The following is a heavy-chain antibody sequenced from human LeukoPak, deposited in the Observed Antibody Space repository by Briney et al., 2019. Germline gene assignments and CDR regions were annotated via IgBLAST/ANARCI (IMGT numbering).Heavy chain of an antibody. CDR2: ISPNSGGT. J-gene: IGHJ5*01. CDR3: AREYGGDNWFDS. V-gene: IGHV1-2*02. CDR1: GYTFTDYY. Sequence: VASVKVSCKASGYTFTDYYMHWVRQAPGQGLEWMGWISPNSGGTNYAQKFQGRVTMTRNTSISTAYMELSRLRSDDTAVYYCAREYGGDNWFDSWGQGTLVTVSS. D-gene: IGHD4-17*01.